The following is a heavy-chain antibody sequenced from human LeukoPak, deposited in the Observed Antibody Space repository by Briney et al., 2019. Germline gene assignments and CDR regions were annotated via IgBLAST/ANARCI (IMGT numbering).Heavy chain of an antibody. CDR1: GFTFSSYA. J-gene: IGHJ4*02. V-gene: IGHV3-64*01. Sequence: GGSLRLSCAASGFTFSSYAMHWVRQAPGKGLEYVSAITSNGGTTYYANSVRGRFTISRDNSKNTLYLQMGSLRAEDMAVYYCARAYCSGNYFDDWGQGTLVTVSS. D-gene: IGHD3-10*01. CDR2: ITSNGGTT. CDR3: ARAYCSGNYFDD.